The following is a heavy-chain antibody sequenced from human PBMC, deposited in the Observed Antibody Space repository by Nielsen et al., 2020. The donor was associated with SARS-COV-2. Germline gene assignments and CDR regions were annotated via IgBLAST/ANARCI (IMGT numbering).Heavy chain of an antibody. J-gene: IGHJ4*02. CDR1: GGSISTGSHY. Sequence: SETLSLICIVSGGSISTGSHYWSWIRQPPGKGLEWIGYIFYRGNTNYKPSLKSRVTISVDTSKNQFSLKVNSVTAADTAVYYCVRIDMATISVDYWGRGTLVTVSS. D-gene: IGHD5-24*01. V-gene: IGHV4-61*01. CDR2: IFYRGNT. CDR3: VRIDMATISVDY.